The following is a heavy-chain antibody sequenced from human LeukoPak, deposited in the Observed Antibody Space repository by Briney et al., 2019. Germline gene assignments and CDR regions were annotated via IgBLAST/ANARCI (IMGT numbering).Heavy chain of an antibody. CDR3: AAHRRSGSGGSENAFEI. CDR1: GDSTSSSTYY. J-gene: IGHJ3*02. D-gene: IGHD5-12*01. CDR2: IYDSATT. V-gene: IGHV4-39*01. Sequence: SETLSPTCTVSGDSTSSSTYYWDWIRQAPGKGLEWIGNIYDSATTHYNSSLKSRITISGDTSKNQFSLKLNSVTAADTAIYYCAAHRRSGSGGSENAFEIWGQGTMVTVSS.